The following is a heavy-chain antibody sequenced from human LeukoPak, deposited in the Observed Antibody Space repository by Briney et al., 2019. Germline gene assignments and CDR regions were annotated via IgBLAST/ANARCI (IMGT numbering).Heavy chain of an antibody. CDR2: ISGSGDST. CDR1: GFTFSSYS. CDR3: AKDIHYYDSSGYYLNAFDI. Sequence: GGTLRLSCAVSGFTFSSYSMSWVRQAPGKGLEWVSAISGSGDSTYYADSVKGRFTISRDNSKNTLYLQMNSLRAEDTAVYYCAKDIHYYDSSGYYLNAFDIWGQGTMVTVSS. V-gene: IGHV3-23*01. J-gene: IGHJ3*02. D-gene: IGHD3-22*01.